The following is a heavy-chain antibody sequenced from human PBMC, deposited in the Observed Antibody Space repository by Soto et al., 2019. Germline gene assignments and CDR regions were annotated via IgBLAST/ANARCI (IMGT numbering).Heavy chain of an antibody. V-gene: IGHV5-51*01. D-gene: IGHD6-6*01. CDR3: ARQGYMLDAYSSSYFDY. Sequence: GESLKISCKGSGYSFTSYWIGWVRQMPGKGLEWMGIIYPGDSDTRYSPSFQGQVTISADKSISPAYLQWSSLKASDTAMYYCARQGYMLDAYSSSYFDYWGQGPLVTVSS. CDR1: GYSFTSYW. J-gene: IGHJ4*02. CDR2: IYPGDSDT.